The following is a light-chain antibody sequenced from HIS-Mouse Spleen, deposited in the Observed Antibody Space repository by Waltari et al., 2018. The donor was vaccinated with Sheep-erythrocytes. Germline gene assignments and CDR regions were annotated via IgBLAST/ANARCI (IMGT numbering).Light chain of an antibody. V-gene: IGLV3-9*01. Sequence: SYELTQPLSVSVALGQTARITCGGNNIGSKNVHWYQQKPGQAPVLVSYRDSNRPSGIPERVSGSNSGNTATLTISRAQAGDEADYYCQVWDSSTVVFGGGTKLTVL. CDR3: QVWDSSTVV. CDR2: RDS. J-gene: IGLJ2*01. CDR1: NIGSKN.